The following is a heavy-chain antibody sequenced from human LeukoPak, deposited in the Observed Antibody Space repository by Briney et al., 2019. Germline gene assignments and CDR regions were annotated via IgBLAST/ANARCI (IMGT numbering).Heavy chain of an antibody. V-gene: IGHV4-59*01. CDR3: ARASMVRGHKIRYYYYGMDV. D-gene: IGHD3-10*01. J-gene: IGHJ6*02. CDR1: GDSISSYY. CDR2: IYYSGST. Sequence: PSETLSLTCTVSGDSISSYYWSWIRQPPGKGLEWIGYIYYSGSTNYNPSLKSRVTISVDTSKNQFSLKLSSVTAADTAVYYCARASMVRGHKIRYYYYGMDVWGQGTTVTVS.